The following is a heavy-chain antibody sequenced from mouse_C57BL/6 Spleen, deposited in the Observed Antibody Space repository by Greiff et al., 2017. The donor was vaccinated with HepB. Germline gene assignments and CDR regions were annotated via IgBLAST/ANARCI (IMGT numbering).Heavy chain of an antibody. V-gene: IGHV5-6*01. CDR3: ARPLSSRYFDV. CDR2: ISSGGSYT. Sequence: EVKLVESGGDLVKPGGSLKLSCAASGFTFSSYGMSWVRQTPDKRLEWVATISSGGSYTYYPDSVKGRFPISRDNAKNTLYLQMSSLKSEDTAMYYCARPLSSRYFDVWGTGTTVTVSS. J-gene: IGHJ1*03. CDR1: GFTFSSYG.